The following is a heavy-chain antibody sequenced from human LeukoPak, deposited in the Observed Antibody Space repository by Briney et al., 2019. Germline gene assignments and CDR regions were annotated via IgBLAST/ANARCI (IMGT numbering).Heavy chain of an antibody. D-gene: IGHD3-16*01. CDR1: AFIFSGHW. Sequence: GESLRLSCEGSAFIFSGHWMNRVRQTPGKGLEWVANIKKDGSEKYYVDSVKGRFTISRDNAKNSLYLQMSSLRADDTAVYYCARQTYYDYVWGSFLETPYSDYWGQGTLVTVSS. CDR2: IKKDGSEK. CDR3: ARQTYYDYVWGSFLETPYSDY. J-gene: IGHJ4*02. V-gene: IGHV3-7*03.